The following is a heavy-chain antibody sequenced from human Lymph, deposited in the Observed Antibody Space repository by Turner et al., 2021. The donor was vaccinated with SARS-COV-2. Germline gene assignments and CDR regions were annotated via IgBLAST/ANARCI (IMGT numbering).Heavy chain of an antibody. J-gene: IGHJ4*02. CDR2: ISHDGSDK. CDR1: GFTFSSYD. CDR3: AKDHAWYSSGWYARGLDY. V-gene: IGHV3-30*18. D-gene: IGHD6-19*01. Sequence: QVQLVESGGGVVQPGRSLRLSCAASGFTFSSYDMHWVRQAPGKGLEWVAVISHDGSDKYYADSVKGRFTISRDNSKNTLYLQMHSLRAEDTAVYYCAKDHAWYSSGWYARGLDYWGQGSLVTVSS.